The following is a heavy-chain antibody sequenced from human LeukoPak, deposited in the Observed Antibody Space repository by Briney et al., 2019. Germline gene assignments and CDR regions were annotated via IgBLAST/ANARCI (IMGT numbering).Heavy chain of an antibody. D-gene: IGHD6-13*01. Sequence: GGSLRLSCAASGFTFSSYAMHWVRQAPGKGLEWVAILYYDGSSKYYADSVKGRFTISRDNSKNTLYLQMNRLTAEDTALYYCASGRRAATGAGYYFDYWGQGTLVTVSS. CDR1: GFTFSSYA. CDR3: ASGRRAATGAGYYFDY. J-gene: IGHJ4*02. CDR2: LYYDGSSK. V-gene: IGHV3-30*04.